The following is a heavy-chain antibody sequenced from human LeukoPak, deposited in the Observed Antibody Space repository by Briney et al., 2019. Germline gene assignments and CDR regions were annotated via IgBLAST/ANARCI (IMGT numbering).Heavy chain of an antibody. D-gene: IGHD3-22*01. V-gene: IGHV4-30-4*08. CDR3: ASAYYDSSGYYPPGY. J-gene: IGHJ4*02. Sequence: PSQTLSLTCTVSGGSISSGDYYWSWIRQPPGKGLEWLGYIYYSGSTYYNPSLKSRVTISVDTSKNQFSLKLSSVTAADTAVYYCASAYYDSSGYYPPGYWGQGTLVTVSS. CDR1: GGSISSGDYY. CDR2: IYYSGST.